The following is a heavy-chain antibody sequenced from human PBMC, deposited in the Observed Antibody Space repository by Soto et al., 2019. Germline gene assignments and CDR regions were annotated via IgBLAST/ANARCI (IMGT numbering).Heavy chain of an antibody. CDR1: GGSISSSSYY. CDR3: ARGHACVN. D-gene: IGHD2-21*01. V-gene: IGHV4-39*01. CDR2: IYYSGST. Sequence: SETLSLTCTVSGGSISSSSYYWGWIRQPPGKGLEWIGSIYYSGSTYYNPSLKSRVTISVDTSKNQFSLKLSSVTAADTAVYYCARGHACVNWGQGTLVTVSS. J-gene: IGHJ4*02.